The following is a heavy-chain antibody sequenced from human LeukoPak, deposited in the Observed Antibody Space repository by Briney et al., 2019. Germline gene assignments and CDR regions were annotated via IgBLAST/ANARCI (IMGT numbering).Heavy chain of an antibody. D-gene: IGHD6-19*01. V-gene: IGHV3-21*01. CDR3: ARNSGWDPDTHFDY. J-gene: IGHJ4*02. CDR2: ISSSSNYI. CDR1: GFTFSTYN. Sequence: GGSLRLSCAASGFTFSTYNMNWVRQAPGKGLEWVSSISSSSNYIYYADSVKGRFTISRDNAKNSLYLQMNSLRAEDTAVYYCARNSGWDPDTHFDYWGQGTLVTVSS.